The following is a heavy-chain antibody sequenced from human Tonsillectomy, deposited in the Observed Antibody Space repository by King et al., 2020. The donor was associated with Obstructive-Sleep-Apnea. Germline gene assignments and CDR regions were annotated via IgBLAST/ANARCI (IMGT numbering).Heavy chain of an antibody. V-gene: IGHV3-30-3*01. D-gene: IGHD3-22*01. Sequence: VQLVESGGGVVQPGRSLRLSCPASGFTFSSYAMHWVRQAPGKGLEWVALISSDGSIKYYADSVKGRITSSIENSKNTLFLQMNILRAEDTAIYYCARGDYFDSRVLRGDYYYGMDVWGQGTTVTVSS. CDR1: GFTFSSYA. CDR3: ARGDYFDSRVLRGDYYYGMDV. CDR2: ISSDGSIK. J-gene: IGHJ6*02.